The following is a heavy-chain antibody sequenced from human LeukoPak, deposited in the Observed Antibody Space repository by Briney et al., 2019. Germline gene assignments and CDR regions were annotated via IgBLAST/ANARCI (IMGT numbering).Heavy chain of an antibody. CDR3: ARGSYDSSGYLF. CDR1: GGSISSYY. V-gene: IGHV4-59*01. Sequence: SETLSLTCTVSGGSISSYYWSWIRQPPGKGLEWIGYIYYSGSTNYNPSLKSRVTISVDTSKNQFSLKLSSVTAADTAVYYCARGSYDSSGYLFWGQGTLVTVSS. D-gene: IGHD3-22*01. CDR2: IYYSGST. J-gene: IGHJ4*02.